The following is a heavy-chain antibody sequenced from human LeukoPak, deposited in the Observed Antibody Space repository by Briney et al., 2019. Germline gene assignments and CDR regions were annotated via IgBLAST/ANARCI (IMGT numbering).Heavy chain of an antibody. D-gene: IGHD6-13*01. CDR1: GGSISSYY. V-gene: IGHV4-59*06. CDR2: IHSSGNT. J-gene: IGHJ4*02. CDR3: VRGMWTSSWYH. Sequence: PSETLSLTCTVSGGSISSYYWSWIRQPAGKGLEWIGYIHSSGNTYYNPPLKSRLTISADTSKNEFSLRLISVTAADTAVYYCVRGMWTSSWYHWGQGTLVTVSS.